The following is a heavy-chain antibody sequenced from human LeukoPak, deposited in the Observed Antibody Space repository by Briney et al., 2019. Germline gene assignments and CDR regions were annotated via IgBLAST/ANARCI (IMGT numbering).Heavy chain of an antibody. D-gene: IGHD6-6*01. V-gene: IGHV4-4*07. J-gene: IGHJ4*02. CDR2: IYTTGRT. CDR3: AREPQKYSASEYYFDF. Sequence: SESPSLTSAVSGGAICRNYWSWIPQTAREGLESVWRIYTTGRTNYIPSLKSRVTISVDKSKKQLSLRLTSVTAADTAVYYCAREPQKYSASEYYFDFWGQGTLVTVSS. CDR1: GGAICRNY.